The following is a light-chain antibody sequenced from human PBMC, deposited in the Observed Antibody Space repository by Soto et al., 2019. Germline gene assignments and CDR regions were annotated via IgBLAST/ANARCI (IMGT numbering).Light chain of an antibody. V-gene: IGKV3-15*01. CDR3: QQYNNWPPIT. CDR2: GAS. J-gene: IGKJ5*01. CDR1: QSVSSN. Sequence: EIVMTQSPATLSVSPGERATLSCRASQSVSSNLAWYQQKPGQAPRLLIYGASTRATGIPARFSGSGSGTEFTLTISSLQSEDFAFYYCQQYNNWPPITIRQGTRLEIK.